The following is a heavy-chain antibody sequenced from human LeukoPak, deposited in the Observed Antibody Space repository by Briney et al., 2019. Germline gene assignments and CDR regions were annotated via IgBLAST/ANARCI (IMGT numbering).Heavy chain of an antibody. CDR3: ARAEGSGSGAYTLDY. CDR2: IYSSGTT. J-gene: IGHJ4*02. Sequence: SQTLSLTCTVSGGSTINYFRSWIRQPAGKGLEWIGHIYSSGTTHYNPSLNNRVTISLDASTSQFSLPLNSVTAADTAVYFCARAEGSGSGAYTLDYWGQGILVTVSS. CDR1: GGSTINYF. V-gene: IGHV4-4*07. D-gene: IGHD3-10*01.